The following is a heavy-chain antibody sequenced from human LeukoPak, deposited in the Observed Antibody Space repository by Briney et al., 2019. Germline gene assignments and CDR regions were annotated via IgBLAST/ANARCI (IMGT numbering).Heavy chain of an antibody. CDR2: SNSIGSST. CDR3: ARGGSYSSSSLDY. D-gene: IGHD6-6*01. V-gene: IGHV3-74*01. Sequence: PGGSLRLSCAASGFTFSSYWMHWVRQAPGKGLVWVSHSNSIGSSTYYADSVKGRFTISRDNAKNTLYLQMNSLRAEDTAVYYCARGGSYSSSSLDYWGQGTLVTVSS. J-gene: IGHJ4*02. CDR1: GFTFSSYW.